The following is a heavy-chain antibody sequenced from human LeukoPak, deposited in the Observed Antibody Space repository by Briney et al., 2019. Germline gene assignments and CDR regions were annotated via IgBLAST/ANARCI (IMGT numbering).Heavy chain of an antibody. J-gene: IGHJ4*02. V-gene: IGHV1-69*06. CDR3: ASGGFGESPFDY. CDR2: IIPIFGTA. CDR1: GGTFSSYA. D-gene: IGHD3-10*01. Sequence: SVKGSCKASGGTFSSYAISWVRQAPGQGLEWMGGIIPIFGTANYAQKFQGRVTITADKSTSTAYMELSSLRSEDTAVYYCASGGFGESPFDYWGQGTLVTVSS.